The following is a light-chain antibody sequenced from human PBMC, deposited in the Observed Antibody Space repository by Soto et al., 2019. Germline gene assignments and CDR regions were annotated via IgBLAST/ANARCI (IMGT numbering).Light chain of an antibody. CDR1: QSISSW. V-gene: IGKV1-5*03. CDR3: QKYNSYSWT. CDR2: KAS. J-gene: IGKJ1*01. Sequence: DIQMTQSPSTLSASVGDRVTITCRASQSISSWLAWYQQKQGKAPKLLIYKASSLESGVPSSFSGSGSGTEFTLTISSLQTDDFATYYFQKYNSYSWTFGQGTKGEIK.